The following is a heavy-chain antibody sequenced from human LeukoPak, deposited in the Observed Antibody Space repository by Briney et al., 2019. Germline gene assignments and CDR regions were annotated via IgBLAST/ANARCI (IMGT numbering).Heavy chain of an antibody. J-gene: IGHJ6*03. CDR2: INHSGST. D-gene: IGHD3-10*01. CDR1: GGSFSGYY. CDR3: ARRGGYYYGPGSGGRSYYYYYYMDV. Sequence: PSETLSLTCAVYGGSFSGYYWSWLRQPPGKGLEWIGEINHSGSTNYNPSLKSRVTISVDTSKNQFSLKLSSVTAADTAVYYCARRGGYYYGPGSGGRSYYYYYYMDVWGKGTTVTVSS. V-gene: IGHV4-34*01.